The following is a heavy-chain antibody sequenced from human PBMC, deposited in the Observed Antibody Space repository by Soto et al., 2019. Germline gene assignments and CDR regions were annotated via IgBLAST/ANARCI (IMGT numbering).Heavy chain of an antibody. CDR3: ARSHTPLTFYDY. CDR2: IYHSGST. J-gene: IGHJ4*02. D-gene: IGHD2-21*02. CDR1: GGSISRGGYS. V-gene: IGHV4-30-2*01. Sequence: SETLSVTCAVSGGSISRGGYSWSWIRQPPGKGLEWIGYIYHSGSTYYNPSLKSRVTISVDRSKNQFSLKLSSVTAADTAVYYCARSHTPLTFYDYWGQRTLVIVSS.